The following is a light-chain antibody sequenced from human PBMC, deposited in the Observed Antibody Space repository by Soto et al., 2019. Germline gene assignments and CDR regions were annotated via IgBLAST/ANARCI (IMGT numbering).Light chain of an antibody. V-gene: IGKV1-5*01. CDR2: HAS. J-gene: IGKJ1*01. CDR1: QSITNW. Sequence: DIHMTQSPSTLSASVVHIFTINCRASQSITNWLAWYQQKPGTAPKVLIYHASNLQSGVPSRFSGSGSGTEFTLTISSLKPDDFATYYCQKYNSYSFGQGTKVDIK. CDR3: QKYNSYS.